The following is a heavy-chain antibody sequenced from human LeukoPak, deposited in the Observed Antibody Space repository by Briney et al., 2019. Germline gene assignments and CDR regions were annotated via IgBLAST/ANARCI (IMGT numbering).Heavy chain of an antibody. CDR2: ILTSGTT. D-gene: IGHD1-26*01. CDR1: NGSISNYH. J-gene: IGHJ4*02. CDR3: ARLQVSGSYLYYFDY. V-gene: IGHV4-4*09. Sequence: SETLSLTCTVSNGSISNYHWSWVRQPPGKGLEWIGYILTSGTTNYNPSLKSRLTISVDTSKNQFTLKLSSVTAADTAVYYCARLQVSGSYLYYFDYWGQGTLVSVSS.